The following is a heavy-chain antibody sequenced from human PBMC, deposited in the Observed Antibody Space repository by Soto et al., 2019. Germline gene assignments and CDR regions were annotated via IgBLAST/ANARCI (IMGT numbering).Heavy chain of an antibody. CDR2: INHSGST. CDR3: ARVPPWDPRFQYFQH. Sequence: PSETLSLTCAVYGGSFSGYYWSWIRQPPGKGLEWIGEINHSGSTNYNPSLKSRVTISVDTSKNQFSLKLSSVTAADTAVYYCARVPPWDPRFQYFQHWGQGTLVTVSS. J-gene: IGHJ1*01. CDR1: GGSFSGYY. V-gene: IGHV4-34*01. D-gene: IGHD1-26*01.